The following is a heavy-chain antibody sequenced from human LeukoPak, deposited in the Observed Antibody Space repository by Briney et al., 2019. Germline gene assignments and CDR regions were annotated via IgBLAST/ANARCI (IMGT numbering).Heavy chain of an antibody. CDR1: GYSFTSYW. V-gene: IGHV5-51*01. CDR3: ARHQGGNYDSSGYPDAFGI. CDR2: IYPGDSDT. Sequence: GESLKISCKGSGYSFTSYWIGWVRQMPGKGLEWMGIIYPGDSDTRYSPSFQGQVTISADKSVSTAYLQWSSLKASDTAMYYCARHQGGNYDSSGYPDAFGIWGQGTMVTVSS. D-gene: IGHD3-22*01. J-gene: IGHJ3*02.